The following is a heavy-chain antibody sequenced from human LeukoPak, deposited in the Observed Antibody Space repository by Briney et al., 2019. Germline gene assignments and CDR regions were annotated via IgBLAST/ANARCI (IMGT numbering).Heavy chain of an antibody. Sequence: SETLSLTCAVSGGSISSYYWSWIRQPPGKGLEWIGYIYYSGSTNYNPSLKSRVTISVDTSKNQFSLKLSSVTAADMAVYYCARVGIAVAGTRAFDYWGQGTLVTVSS. CDR1: GGSISSYY. CDR3: ARVGIAVAGTRAFDY. V-gene: IGHV4-59*01. J-gene: IGHJ4*02. D-gene: IGHD6-19*01. CDR2: IYYSGST.